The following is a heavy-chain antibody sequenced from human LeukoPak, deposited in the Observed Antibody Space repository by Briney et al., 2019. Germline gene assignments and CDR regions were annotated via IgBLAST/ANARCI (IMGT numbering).Heavy chain of an antibody. CDR1: GGTFSSYA. J-gene: IGHJ4*02. CDR2: IIPILGIA. V-gene: IGHV1-69*04. D-gene: IGHD2-2*01. CDR3: ARDMGCSSTSCYRLFFDY. Sequence: SVKVSCKASGGTFSSYAISWVRLAPGQGLEWMGRIIPILGIANYAQKFQGRVTITADKSTSTAYMELSSLRSEDTAVYYCARDMGCSSTSCYRLFFDYWGQGTLVTVSS.